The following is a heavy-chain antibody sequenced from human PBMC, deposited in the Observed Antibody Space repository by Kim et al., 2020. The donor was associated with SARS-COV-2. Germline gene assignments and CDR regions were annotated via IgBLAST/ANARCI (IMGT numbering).Heavy chain of an antibody. CDR3: ARGCSRTFNSYFES. CDR1: GYTFTSYH. Sequence: ASVKVSCKASGYTFTSYHMHWVRQAPGQGRDWMAIINPSGGSTSYTYRFQGRVTVTNDTTTCTDYMELSSLRSEDTAVYYCARGCSRTFNSYFESWGQGT. CDR2: INPSGGST. V-gene: IGHV1-46*01. D-gene: IGHD6-13*01. J-gene: IGHJ4*01.